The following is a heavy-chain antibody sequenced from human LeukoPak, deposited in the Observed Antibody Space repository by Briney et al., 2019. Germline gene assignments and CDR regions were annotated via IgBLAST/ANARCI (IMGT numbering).Heavy chain of an antibody. Sequence: SETLSLTCSVSGGSIRGYYWSWIRQPPGKGLEWIGYIYYSGTTNYNPSIQSRVTISVDTSKSQFYLRLSSVTAADTAVYYCARDKDYFDSGGAFDIWGQGTMVTVSS. CDR2: IYYSGTT. CDR1: GGSIRGYY. D-gene: IGHD3-22*01. CDR3: ARDKDYFDSGGAFDI. J-gene: IGHJ3*02. V-gene: IGHV4-59*01.